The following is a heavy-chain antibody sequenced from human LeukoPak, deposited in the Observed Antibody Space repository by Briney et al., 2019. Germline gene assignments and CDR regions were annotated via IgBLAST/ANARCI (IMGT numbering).Heavy chain of an antibody. J-gene: IGHJ4*02. V-gene: IGHV3-23*01. CDR2: ISGSGGNT. D-gene: IGHD5-18*01. Sequence: GGSLRLSCAASGFTFSSYAMSWVRQAPGKGLEWVSAISGSGGNTYYADSVEGRFTISRDNSKNTLYLQMNSLRAEDTAVYYCAKDSGYSYGQPPHFDYWGQGTLVTVSS. CDR3: AKDSGYSYGQPPHFDY. CDR1: GFTFSSYA.